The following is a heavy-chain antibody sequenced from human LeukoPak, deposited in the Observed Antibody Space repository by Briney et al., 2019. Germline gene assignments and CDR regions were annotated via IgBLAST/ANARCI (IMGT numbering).Heavy chain of an antibody. CDR2: ISSSGSTI. CDR3: ARVYGSGSFFSLLYYFDY. J-gene: IGHJ4*02. D-gene: IGHD3-10*01. CDR1: GFTFSSYE. V-gene: IGHV3-48*03. Sequence: GGSLTLSCAASGFTFSSYEMNWVRQAPGKGLEWVSYISSSGSTIYYADSVKGRFTISRDNAKNSLYLQMNSLRAEDTAVYYCARVYGSGSFFSLLYYFDYWGQGTLVTVSS.